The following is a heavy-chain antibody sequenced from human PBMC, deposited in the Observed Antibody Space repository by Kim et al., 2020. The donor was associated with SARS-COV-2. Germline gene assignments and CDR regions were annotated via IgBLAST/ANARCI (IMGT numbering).Heavy chain of an antibody. V-gene: IGHV1-24*01. D-gene: IGHD4-17*01. CDR2: FDPEDGET. J-gene: IGHJ6*02. Sequence: ASVKVSCKVSGYTLTELSMHWVRQAPGKGLEWMGGFDPEDGETIYAQKFQGRVTMTEDTSTDTAYMELSSLRSEDTAVYYCATALGDYGYYYYYGMDVWGQGTTVTVS. CDR1: GYTLTELS. CDR3: ATALGDYGYYYYYGMDV.